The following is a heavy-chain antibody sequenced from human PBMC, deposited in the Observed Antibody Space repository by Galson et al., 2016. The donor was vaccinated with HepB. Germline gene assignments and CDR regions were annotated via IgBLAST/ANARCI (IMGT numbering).Heavy chain of an antibody. V-gene: IGHV1-18*01. D-gene: IGHD6-6*01. CDR3: ARNSSSFPFSDY. CDR2: ISAYNGNT. Sequence: SVKVSCKASGHTFPNYGISWVRQAPGQGLEWMGWISAYNGNTNYAQKLQGRVTMTTDTSTSTAYMELRSLRSDDTAVYYCARNSSSFPFSDYWGQGTLVTVSS. J-gene: IGHJ4*02. CDR1: GHTFPNYG.